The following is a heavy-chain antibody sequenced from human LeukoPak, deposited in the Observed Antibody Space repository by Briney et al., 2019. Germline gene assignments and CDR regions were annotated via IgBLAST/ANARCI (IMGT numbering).Heavy chain of an antibody. V-gene: IGHV4-34*01. CDR3: ARTPITKFDWLSPTAYYFDY. D-gene: IGHD3-9*01. Sequence: PSETLSLTCAVYGGSFSGYYWSWIRQPPGKGLEWIGEINHSGSTNYNPSLKSRVTISVDTSKNQFSLKLSSVTAADTAVYYCARTPITKFDWLSPTAYYFDYWGQGTLVTVSS. CDR1: GGSFSGYY. CDR2: INHSGST. J-gene: IGHJ4*02.